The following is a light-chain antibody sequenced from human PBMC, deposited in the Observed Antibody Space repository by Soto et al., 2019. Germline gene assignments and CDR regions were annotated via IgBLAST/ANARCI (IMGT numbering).Light chain of an antibody. Sequence: DVQMTQSPSSLSASVVGGVTITFLASQNINRYLNWYQQKPGKAPKVLILVASSLESGVPSRFSGSGSGTDFTLTISSLQPEDFATYYCQQSYSSRLTFGGGTKVDNK. J-gene: IGKJ4*01. CDR2: VAS. V-gene: IGKV1-39*01. CDR3: QQSYSSRLT. CDR1: QNINRY.